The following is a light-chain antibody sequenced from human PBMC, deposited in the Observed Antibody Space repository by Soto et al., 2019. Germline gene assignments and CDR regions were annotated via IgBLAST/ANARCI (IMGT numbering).Light chain of an antibody. CDR3: QQRRNWPLT. CDR1: QSVSSY. Sequence: EVALTQSPGTLSLSPGERATLSCRASQSVSSYLAWYQQKPGQAPRLLIYDASNRATGIPARFSGSGSGTDFTLTISSLEPEDFAVYYCQQRRNWPLTFGGGTKV. CDR2: DAS. J-gene: IGKJ4*01. V-gene: IGKV3-11*01.